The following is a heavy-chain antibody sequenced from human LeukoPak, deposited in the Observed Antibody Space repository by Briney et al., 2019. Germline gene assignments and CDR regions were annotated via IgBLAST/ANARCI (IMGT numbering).Heavy chain of an antibody. CDR1: GGSISSSSYY. CDR2: IYYSGST. J-gene: IGHJ5*02. Sequence: PSETLSLTCTVSGGSISSSSYYWGWIRQPPGKGLEWIGSIYYSGSTYYNPSLKSRVTISVDTSKNQFSLKLSSVTAADTAVYYCARSIAVAGRSWFDPWGQGTLVTVSS. D-gene: IGHD6-19*01. V-gene: IGHV4-39*07. CDR3: ARSIAVAGRSWFDP.